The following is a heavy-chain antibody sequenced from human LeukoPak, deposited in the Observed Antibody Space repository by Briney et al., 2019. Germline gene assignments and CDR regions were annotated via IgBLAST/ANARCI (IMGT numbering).Heavy chain of an antibody. CDR2: IYPGDSDT. V-gene: IGHV5-51*01. CDR3: ARHTDATYYYDSSGYWHPSFDY. D-gene: IGHD3-22*01. CDR1: GYSFTSYW. Sequence: GESLKISCKGSGYSFTSYWIGWVRQMPGKGLEWMGIIYPGDSDTRYSPSFQGQVTISADKSISTAYLQWSSLKASDTAMYYCARHTDATYYYDSSGYWHPSFDYWAREPWSPSPQ. J-gene: IGHJ4*02.